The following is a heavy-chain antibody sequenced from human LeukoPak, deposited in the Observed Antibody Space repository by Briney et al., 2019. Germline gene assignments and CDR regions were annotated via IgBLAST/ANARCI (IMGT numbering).Heavy chain of an antibody. CDR2: IGYGGSDT. D-gene: IGHD7-27*01. V-gene: IGHV3-23*01. Sequence: GGSLRLSCTVSGFTLSSYEMTWFRQAPGKGLEWVSSIGYGGSDTHYADSVKGRFTVSRDNSKNTLYLQMNSLRAEDTAVYYCARDLNWETYWGQGTLVSVSS. J-gene: IGHJ4*02. CDR1: GFTLSSYE. CDR3: ARDLNWETY.